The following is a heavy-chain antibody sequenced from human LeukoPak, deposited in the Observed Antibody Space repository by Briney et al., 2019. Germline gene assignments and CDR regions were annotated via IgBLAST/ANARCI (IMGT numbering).Heavy chain of an antibody. CDR2: INPDGSEK. D-gene: IGHD1-26*01. V-gene: IGHV3-7*03. Sequence: PGGSLRLSCAVSGCTFRTSWMTWVRQAPGRGLERVAIINPDGSEKYYLESLKGRITISRDNAENSVHLQMNSLKAEDTAIYYCARDRAYSAFDYWGQGTLVTVSS. CDR1: GCTFRTSW. CDR3: ARDRAYSAFDY. J-gene: IGHJ4*02.